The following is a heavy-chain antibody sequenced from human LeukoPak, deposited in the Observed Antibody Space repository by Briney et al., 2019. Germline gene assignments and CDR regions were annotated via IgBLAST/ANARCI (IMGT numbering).Heavy chain of an antibody. CDR2: IYYSGST. V-gene: IGHV4-59*11. J-gene: IGHJ6*03. D-gene: IGHD6-6*01. Sequence: SETLSLTCTVSGGSISSHYWSWIRQPPGKGLEWIGYIYYSGSTNYNPSLKSRVTISVDTSKNQFSLKLSSVTAADTAVYYCARDSFRYSSSSWGYYYYYMDVWGKGTTVTVSS. CDR1: GGSISSHY. CDR3: ARDSFRYSSSSWGYYYYYMDV.